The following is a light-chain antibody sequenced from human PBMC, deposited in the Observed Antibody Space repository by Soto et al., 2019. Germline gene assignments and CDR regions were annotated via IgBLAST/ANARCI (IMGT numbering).Light chain of an antibody. CDR1: QGIRNF. V-gene: IGKV1-27*01. CDR3: HKYSCLPF. Sequence: DIQMTQSPTSLSASVGVRVTITCRARQGIRNFVAWYQQKPGKAPMLLIYAASTLQSGVPPRLSRSGSGTDFTVTIEALQPEDVATHYCHKYSCLPFFGPGTKV. CDR2: AAS. J-gene: IGKJ3*01.